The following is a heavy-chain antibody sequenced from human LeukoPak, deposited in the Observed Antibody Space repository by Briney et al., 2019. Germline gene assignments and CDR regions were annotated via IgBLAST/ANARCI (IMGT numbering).Heavy chain of an antibody. CDR1: GFTFSSYG. CDR3: ANYGMDV. Sequence: PGGSLRLSCAASGFTFSSYGMHWVRQAPGKGLEWVAVISYDGSNKYYADSVKGRFTISRDNSKNTLYLQMNSLRAEDTAVYYCANYGMDVWGQGTTVTVCS. CDR2: ISYDGSNK. J-gene: IGHJ6*02. V-gene: IGHV3-30*18.